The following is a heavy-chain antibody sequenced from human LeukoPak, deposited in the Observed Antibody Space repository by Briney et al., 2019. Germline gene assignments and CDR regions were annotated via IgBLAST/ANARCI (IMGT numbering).Heavy chain of an antibody. CDR2: IYYSGST. CDR1: GASISSSRHY. CDR3: ARGRRAFDY. V-gene: IGHV4-39*07. J-gene: IGHJ4*02. Sequence: PSETLSLTCTVSGASISSSRHYWGWIRQPPGRGLEWIGSIYYSGSTYYNPSLKSRVTISVDTSKNQFSLKLSSVTAADTAVYYCARGRRAFDYWGQGTLVTVSS.